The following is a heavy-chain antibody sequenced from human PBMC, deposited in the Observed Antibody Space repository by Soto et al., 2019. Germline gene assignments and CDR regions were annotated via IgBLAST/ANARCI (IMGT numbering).Heavy chain of an antibody. CDR1: GYSFTSYW. CDR2: IYPGDSDT. V-gene: IGHV5-51*01. D-gene: IGHD2-15*01. J-gene: IGHJ3*02. CDR3: ARRRRVVVADNAFDI. Sequence: GESLKISCKGSGYSFTSYWIGWVRQMPGKGLEWMGIIYPGDSDTRYSPSFQGQVTISADKSISTAYLQWSSLKASDTAMYYCARRRRVVVADNAFDIWGQGTMVTVSS.